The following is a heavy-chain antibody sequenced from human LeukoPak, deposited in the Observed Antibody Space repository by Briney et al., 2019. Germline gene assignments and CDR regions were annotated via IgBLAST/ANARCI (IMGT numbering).Heavy chain of an antibody. D-gene: IGHD3-22*01. Sequence: GRSLRLSCAASGFTFDDYAMHWVRQAPGKGLEWVSGISWNSGSIGYADSVKGRFTISRDNAKNSLYLQMNTLRAEDTALYYCAKVTHYCDSSGYYYHRAFDIWGQGTMVTVSS. CDR3: AKVTHYCDSSGYYYHRAFDI. V-gene: IGHV3-9*01. CDR2: ISWNSGSI. J-gene: IGHJ3*02. CDR1: GFTFDDYA.